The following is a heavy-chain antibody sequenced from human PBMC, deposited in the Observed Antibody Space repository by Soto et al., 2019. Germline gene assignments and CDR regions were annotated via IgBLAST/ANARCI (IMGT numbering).Heavy chain of an antibody. V-gene: IGHV3-23*01. D-gene: IGHD2-15*01. Sequence: EVQLLESGGGLVQPGGSLRLSCAASGFTFSSYAMSWVRQAPGKGLEWVSAISGSGGSTYYADSVKGRFTISRDNSKNSLYLLMQRLRAEDAAVYYCAKGAVVVAPVGVTLGVWGWFETLGQGTLVPVSS. CDR3: AKGAVVVAPVGVTLGVWGWFET. CDR2: ISGSGGST. CDR1: GFTFSSYA. J-gene: IGHJ5*02.